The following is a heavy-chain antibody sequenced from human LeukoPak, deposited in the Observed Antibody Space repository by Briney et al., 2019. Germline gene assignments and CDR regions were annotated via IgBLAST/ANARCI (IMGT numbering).Heavy chain of an antibody. V-gene: IGHV1-24*01. CDR1: GYTFTELS. D-gene: IGHD2-2*01. CDR2: FDPEEGET. Sequence: GASVKVSCKTSGYTFTELSMQWVRQAPGKGLEWVGGFDPEEGETIYAQKFQGRATMTADTSTDTAYMELSSLRSEDTAVYYCATGYRCSSSNCYGYYYYYMVVWGKGTTVTVSS. J-gene: IGHJ6*03. CDR3: ATGYRCSSSNCYGYYYYYMVV.